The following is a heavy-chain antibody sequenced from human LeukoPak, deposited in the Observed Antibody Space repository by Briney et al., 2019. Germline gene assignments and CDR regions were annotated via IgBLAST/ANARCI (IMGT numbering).Heavy chain of an antibody. CDR3: ARLRPKRAYCSSTSCHRGPFDY. CDR1: GGSFNGYY. J-gene: IGHJ4*02. CDR2: INHSRST. Sequence: SETLSLTCAVYGGSFNGYYWSWIRQPPGKGLEWIGEINHSRSTNYNPSLKSRVTISVDTSKNQFSLKLTSVTAADTSVYYCARLRPKRAYCSSTSCHRGPFDYWGQGTLVTVSS. D-gene: IGHD2-2*02. V-gene: IGHV4-34*01.